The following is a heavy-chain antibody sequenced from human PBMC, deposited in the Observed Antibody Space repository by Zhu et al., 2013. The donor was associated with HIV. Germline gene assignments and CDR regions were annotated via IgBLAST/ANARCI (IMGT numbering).Heavy chain of an antibody. CDR3: ATWDTDFDY. J-gene: IGHJ4*02. CDR2: IIPIFGTP. V-gene: IGHV1-69*18. D-gene: IGHD1-26*01. CDR1: GGTFSSYG. Sequence: QARLVQSGAEVKKSGSSVKVSCKASGGTFSSYGFTWVRQAPGQGLEWMGKIIPIFGTPNYAQKFQGRVTITADESTTTAYMELSSLKFEDTAVYYCATWDTDFDYWGQGTLITVSS.